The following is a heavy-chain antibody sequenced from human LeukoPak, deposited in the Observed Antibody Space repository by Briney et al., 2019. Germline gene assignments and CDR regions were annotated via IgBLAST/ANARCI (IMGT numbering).Heavy chain of an antibody. CDR3: ATASPSGSYEGYFDY. V-gene: IGHV1-24*01. Sequence: ASVKVSCKVSGYTLTELSMHWVRQAPGKGLEWMGGFDPEDGETIYAQKFQGRVTMTEDTSTDTAYMELSSLRSEDTAVYCCATASPSGSYEGYFDYWGQGTLVTASS. CDR2: FDPEDGET. J-gene: IGHJ4*02. D-gene: IGHD1-26*01. CDR1: GYTLTELS.